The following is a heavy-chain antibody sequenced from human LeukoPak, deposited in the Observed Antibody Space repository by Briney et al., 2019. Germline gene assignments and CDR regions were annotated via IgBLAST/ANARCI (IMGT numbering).Heavy chain of an antibody. V-gene: IGHV3-9*03. J-gene: IGHJ4*02. CDR2: ISWNSGSI. CDR1: GFTFDDYA. Sequence: GRSLRLSCAASGFTFDDYAMHWVRQAPGKGLEWVSGISWNSGSIGYADSVKGRFTISRDNAKNSLYLQMNSLRAEDMALYYCAKADGYNLKYLLDYWGQGTLVTVSS. CDR3: AKADGYNLKYLLDY. D-gene: IGHD5-24*01.